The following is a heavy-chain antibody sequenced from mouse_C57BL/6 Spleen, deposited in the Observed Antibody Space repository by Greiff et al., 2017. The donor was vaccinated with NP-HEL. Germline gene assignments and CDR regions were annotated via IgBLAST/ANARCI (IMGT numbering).Heavy chain of an antibody. CDR3: ARFLYDYDGPWFAY. V-gene: IGHV1-53*01. CDR1: GYTFTSYW. Sequence: QVQLKQSGTELVKPGASVKLSCKASGYTFTSYWMHWVKQRPGQGLEWIGNINPSNGGPNYNEKFKSKATLTVDKSSSTAYMQLSSLTSEDSAVYYCARFLYDYDGPWFAYWGQGTLVTVSA. CDR2: INPSNGGP. D-gene: IGHD2-4*01. J-gene: IGHJ3*01.